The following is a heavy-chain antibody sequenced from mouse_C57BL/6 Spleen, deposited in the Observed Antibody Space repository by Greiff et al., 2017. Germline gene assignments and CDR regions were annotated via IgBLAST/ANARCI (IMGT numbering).Heavy chain of an antibody. J-gene: IGHJ1*03. D-gene: IGHD6-1*01. V-gene: IGHV1-61*01. Sequence: QVQLQQPGAELVRPGSSVKLSCKASGYTFTSYWMDWVKQRPGQGLEWIGNIYPSDSETHYNQTFKDKATLTVDKSSSPAYMQLSSLTSEESAVYYCASGAGYWYFDVWGTGTTVTVSS. CDR1: GYTFTSYW. CDR2: IYPSDSET. CDR3: ASGAGYWYFDV.